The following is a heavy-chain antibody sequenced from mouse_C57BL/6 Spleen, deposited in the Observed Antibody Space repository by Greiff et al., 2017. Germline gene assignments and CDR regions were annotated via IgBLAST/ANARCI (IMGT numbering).Heavy chain of an antibody. D-gene: IGHD1-1*01. CDR3: ARGGDYYGSSPWYFDG. CDR2: IYPGDGDT. CDR1: GYAFSSSW. V-gene: IGHV1-82*01. J-gene: IGHJ1*03. Sequence: QVQLQQSGPELVKPGASVKISCTASGYAFSSSWMNWVKQRPGKGLEWIGRIYPGDGDTNYNGKFKGKATLTADKSSSTAYMQLSSLTSENSAVYLCARGGDYYGSSPWYFDGWGTGTTVTVAA.